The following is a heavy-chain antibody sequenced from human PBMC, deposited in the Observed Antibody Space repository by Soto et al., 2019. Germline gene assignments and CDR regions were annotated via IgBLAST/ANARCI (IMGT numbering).Heavy chain of an antibody. CDR2: IYYSGST. Sequence: SETLSLTCTVSGGSISSSSYYWGWIRQPPGKGLEWIGSIYYSGSTYYNPSLKSRVTISVDTSKNQFSLKLSSVTAADTAVYYCAIEGLGYCSSTSCQGPHYYYYGMDVWGQGTTVTVSS. CDR3: AIEGLGYCSSTSCQGPHYYYYGMDV. V-gene: IGHV4-39*02. CDR1: GGSISSSSYY. J-gene: IGHJ6*02. D-gene: IGHD2-2*01.